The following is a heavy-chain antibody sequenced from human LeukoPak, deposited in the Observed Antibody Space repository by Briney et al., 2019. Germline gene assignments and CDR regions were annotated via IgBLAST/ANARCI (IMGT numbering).Heavy chain of an antibody. Sequence: TSETLSLTCTVSGGSISSYYWSWIRQPPGKGLEWIGYIYYSGSTNYNPSLKSRVTISVDTSKNQFSLKLSSVTAADTAVYYCAREVGNRRDYYYGMDVWGQGTTVTVSS. V-gene: IGHV4-59*01. J-gene: IGHJ6*02. CDR1: GGSISSYY. CDR3: AREVGNRRDYYYGMDV. D-gene: IGHD1-14*01. CDR2: IYYSGST.